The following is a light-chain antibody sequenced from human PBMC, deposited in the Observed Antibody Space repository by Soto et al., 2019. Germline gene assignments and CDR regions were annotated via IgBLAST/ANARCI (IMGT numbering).Light chain of an antibody. V-gene: IGKV2-28*01. J-gene: IGKJ5*01. CDR2: LGS. CDR1: QSLLQRNGYNY. CDR3: MQALQTPIT. Sequence: DIVMTQSPLSLPVTPGEPASISCRSSQSLLQRNGYNYLDWYLQKPGQSPQLLIYLGSNRASGVPDRFSGSASGTDFTPKISRVEAEAVGVYYCMQALQTPITFGQGTRLEIK.